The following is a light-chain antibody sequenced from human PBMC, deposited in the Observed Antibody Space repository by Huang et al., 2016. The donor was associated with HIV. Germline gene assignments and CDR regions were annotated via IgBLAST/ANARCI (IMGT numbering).Light chain of an antibody. Sequence: ETVLTQSPGILSFSPGRRATLSCGASQGVGGNYLAWYQQKPGQPPRLLIDAASSRATGIPDRFSGSGSGTDFTLTISSLDPEDFAVYYCQQYGYSPVFGGGTKVEIK. J-gene: IGKJ4*01. V-gene: IGKV3-20*01. CDR1: QGVGGNY. CDR3: QQYGYSPV. CDR2: AAS.